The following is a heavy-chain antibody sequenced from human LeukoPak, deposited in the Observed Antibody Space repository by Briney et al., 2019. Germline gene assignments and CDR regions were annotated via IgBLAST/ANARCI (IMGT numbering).Heavy chain of an antibody. V-gene: IGHV1-8*01. CDR1: GYTFTSYD. Sequence: ASLKLSCTASGYTFTSYDINWVRQAPGQGLEWIGWMNPSGGNTGYAHKFQGRVTMTRNTSISTAYMELSSLRSEDTAVYYCARCWTETHCSGGSCYLNWFDPWGQGTLVTVSS. J-gene: IGHJ5*02. CDR2: MNPSGGNT. CDR3: ARCWTETHCSGGSCYLNWFDP. D-gene: IGHD2-15*01.